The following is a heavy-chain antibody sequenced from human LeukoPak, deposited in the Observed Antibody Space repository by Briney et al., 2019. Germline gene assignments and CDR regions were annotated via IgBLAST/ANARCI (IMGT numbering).Heavy chain of an antibody. V-gene: IGHV4-59*08. Sequence: SETLSLTCTVSGGSITGYYWSWIRQPPGKGLEWIGYIYYSGSTNYNPSLKSRVTISVDTSKNRFSLKLSSVTAADTAVHYCARHTVRIGNWFDPWGQGTLVTVSS. D-gene: IGHD2-15*01. CDR2: IYYSGST. CDR3: ARHTVRIGNWFDP. J-gene: IGHJ5*02. CDR1: GGSITGYY.